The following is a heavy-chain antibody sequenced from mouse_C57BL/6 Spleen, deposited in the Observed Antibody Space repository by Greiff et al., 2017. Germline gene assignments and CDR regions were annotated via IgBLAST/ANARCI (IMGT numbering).Heavy chain of an antibody. J-gene: IGHJ2*01. D-gene: IGHD3-2*02. CDR1: GYTFTSYW. V-gene: IGHV1-50*01. Sequence: VQLQQPGAELVKPGASVKLSCKASGYTFTSYWMQWVKQRPGQGLEWIGEIDPSDSYTNYNQKFKGKATLTVDTSSSPAYMQLSSLTSEDSAVYYCARSGGSSGLYYFDYWGQGTTLTVSS. CDR3: ARSGGSSGLYYFDY. CDR2: IDPSDSYT.